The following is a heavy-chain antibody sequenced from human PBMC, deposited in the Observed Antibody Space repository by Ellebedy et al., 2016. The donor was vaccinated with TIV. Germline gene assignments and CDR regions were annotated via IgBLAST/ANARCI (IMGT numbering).Heavy chain of an antibody. J-gene: IGHJ3*02. D-gene: IGHD3-9*01. Sequence: SGPTLVKPTQTLTLTCTFSGFSLSTSGVGVGWIRQPPGKALEWLALIYWNDDKRYIPSLKSRLTITKDTSKNQVVLRMTNMDPVDTATYYCAHRYFDWLLDAFDIWGQGTMVTVSS. CDR2: IYWNDDK. CDR1: GFSLSTSGVG. CDR3: AHRYFDWLLDAFDI. V-gene: IGHV2-5*01.